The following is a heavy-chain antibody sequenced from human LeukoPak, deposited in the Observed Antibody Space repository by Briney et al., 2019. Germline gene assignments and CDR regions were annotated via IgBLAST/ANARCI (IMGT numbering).Heavy chain of an antibody. CDR2: IWYDGSNK. CDR3: ARTSTTVVTQAEYFQH. CDR1: GFTFSSYG. Sequence: GGSLRLSCAASGFTFSSYGMHWVRQAPGKGLEWVAVIWYDGSNKYYADSVKGRFTISRDNAKNSLYLQMNSLRAEDTAVYYCARTSTTVVTQAEYFQHWGQGTLVTVSS. V-gene: IGHV3-33*01. J-gene: IGHJ1*01. D-gene: IGHD4-23*01.